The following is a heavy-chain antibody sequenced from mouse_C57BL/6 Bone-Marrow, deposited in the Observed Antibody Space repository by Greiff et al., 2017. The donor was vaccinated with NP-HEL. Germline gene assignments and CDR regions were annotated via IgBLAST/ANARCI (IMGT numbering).Heavy chain of an antibody. J-gene: IGHJ4*01. CDR2: ISSGSSTI. CDR1: GFTFSDYG. D-gene: IGHD2-4*01. Sequence: EVQLVESGGGLVKPGGSLKLSCAASGFTFSDYGMHWVRQAPEKGLEWVAYISSGSSTIYYADTVKGRFTISRDNAKNTLFLQMTSLRSEDTAMYYCASPLRGRDYDRGGYYAMDYWGQGTSVTVSS. V-gene: IGHV5-17*01. CDR3: ASPLRGRDYDRGGYYAMDY.